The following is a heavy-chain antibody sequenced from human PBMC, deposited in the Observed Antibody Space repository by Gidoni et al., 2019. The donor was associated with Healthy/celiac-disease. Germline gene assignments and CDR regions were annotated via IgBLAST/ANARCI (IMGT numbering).Heavy chain of an antibody. V-gene: IGHV4-39*01. Sequence: QLQLQESGPGLVKPSETLSLTCTVSGGSISSSSYYWGWIRQPPGKGLEWIGSIYYSGSTYYNPSLKSRVTISVDTSKNQFSLKLSSVTAADTAVYYCARHYDILTGRNPYYFDYWGQGTLVTVSS. D-gene: IGHD3-9*01. CDR1: GGSISSSSYY. J-gene: IGHJ4*02. CDR3: ARHYDILTGRNPYYFDY. CDR2: IYYSGST.